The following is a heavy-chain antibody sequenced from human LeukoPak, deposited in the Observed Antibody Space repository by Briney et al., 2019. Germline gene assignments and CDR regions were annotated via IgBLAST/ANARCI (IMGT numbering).Heavy chain of an antibody. CDR2: IIPIFGTA. Sequence: ASVKVSCKASGGTFSSYAISWVRQAPGQGLEWMGGIIPIFGTANYAQKLQGRVTMTTDTSTSTAYMELRSLRSDDTAVYYCARDGAVLMYYDSSGYYHYWGQGTLVTVSS. J-gene: IGHJ4*02. D-gene: IGHD3-22*01. CDR3: ARDGAVLMYYDSSGYYHY. V-gene: IGHV1-69*05. CDR1: GGTFSSYA.